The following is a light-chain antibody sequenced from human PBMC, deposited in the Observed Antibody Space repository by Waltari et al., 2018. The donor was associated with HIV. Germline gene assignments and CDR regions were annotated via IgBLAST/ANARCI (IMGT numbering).Light chain of an antibody. J-gene: IGLJ3*02. Sequence: QSALTQPASVSGSPGQSSTISCTGSTSDFGLYNFISWYQQHPGGVPKVIISEVSSRPSGVSSRFSGSKSGNTASLTISWLQTEDEADYYCTSFTSNYTVMFGGGTKVTVL. CDR3: TSFTSNYTVM. CDR2: EVS. CDR1: TSDFGLYNF. V-gene: IGLV2-14*01.